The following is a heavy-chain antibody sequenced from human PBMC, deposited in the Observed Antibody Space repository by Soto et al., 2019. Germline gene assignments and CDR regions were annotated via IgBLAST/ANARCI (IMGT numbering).Heavy chain of an antibody. CDR2: IRNKANSYTT. CDR3: VTPRGSAFYFFDY. V-gene: IGHV3-72*01. J-gene: IGHJ4*02. CDR1: GFTFSDHH. D-gene: IGHD3-22*01. Sequence: EVQLVESGGGVVQPGGSLRLSCAASGFTFSDHHMDWVRQAPGRGLEWVGRIRNKANSYTTEYAASVKGRFTISRDDSKNSLYLQRSSLKTEDTAVYYCVTPRGSAFYFFDYWGQGTLVTVSS.